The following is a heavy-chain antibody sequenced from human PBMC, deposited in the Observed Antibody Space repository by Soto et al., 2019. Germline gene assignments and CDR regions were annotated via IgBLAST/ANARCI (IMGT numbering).Heavy chain of an antibody. J-gene: IGHJ3*02. CDR2: ISGSGGST. D-gene: IGHD3-16*01. CDR1: GFTFSSYA. CDR3: AKDQTPILWGSGDAFDI. Sequence: GGSLRLSCAASGFTFSSYAMSWVRQAPGKGLEWVSAISGSGGSTYYADSVKGRFTISRDNSKNTLYLQMNSLRAEDTAVYYCAKDQTPILWGSGDAFDIWGQGTMVTVSS. V-gene: IGHV3-23*01.